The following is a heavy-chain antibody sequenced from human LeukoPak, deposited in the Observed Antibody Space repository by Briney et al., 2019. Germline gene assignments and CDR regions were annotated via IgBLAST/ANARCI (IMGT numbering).Heavy chain of an antibody. CDR2: ISYDGSNK. CDR1: GFTFSSYG. CDR3: ARGRTTVVTDYYMDV. J-gene: IGHJ6*03. V-gene: IGHV3-30*03. Sequence: PGRSLRLSCAASGFTFSSYGMHWVRQAPGKGLEWVAVISYDGSNKYYADSVKGRFTISRDNSKNTLYLQMNSLRAEDTAVYYCARGRTTVVTDYYMDVWGKGTTVTVSS. D-gene: IGHD4-23*01.